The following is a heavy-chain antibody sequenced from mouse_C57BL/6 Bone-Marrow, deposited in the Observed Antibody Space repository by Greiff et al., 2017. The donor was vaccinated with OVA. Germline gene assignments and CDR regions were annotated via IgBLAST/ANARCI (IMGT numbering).Heavy chain of an antibody. V-gene: IGHV1-50*01. CDR3: ARGGGWFAY. Sequence: QVQLQQPGAELVKPGASVKLSCKASGYTFTSYWMQWVKQRPGQGLEWIGEIDPSDSYTNYNQKFKGKATLTVDTSSSTAYMQLSSLTSEDSAVYYWARGGGWFAYWGQGTLVTVSA. CDR1: GYTFTSYW. J-gene: IGHJ3*01. CDR2: IDPSDSYT.